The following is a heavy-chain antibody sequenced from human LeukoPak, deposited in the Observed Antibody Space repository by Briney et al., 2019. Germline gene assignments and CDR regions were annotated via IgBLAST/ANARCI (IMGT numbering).Heavy chain of an antibody. CDR3: ARDPARYGWFDP. J-gene: IGHJ5*02. CDR2: VYYSGST. V-gene: IGHV4-59*01. CDR1: GDSISNYY. Sequence: SETLSLTCTVSGDSISNYYWSWIRQPPGKGLEWIGYVYYSGSTNYNPSLKSRVTISVDTSKNQFSLKLSSVTAADTAVYYCARDPARYGWFDPWGQGTLVTVSS. D-gene: IGHD1-1*01.